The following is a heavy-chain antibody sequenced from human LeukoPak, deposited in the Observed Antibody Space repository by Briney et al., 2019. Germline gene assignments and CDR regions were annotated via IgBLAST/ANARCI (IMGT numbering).Heavy chain of an antibody. D-gene: IGHD3-22*01. CDR2: VYTSGST. CDR1: GGAFSSDY. Sequence: SEAMLLTSTVAGGAFSSDYCRWILQPAGGELLGIGRVYTSGSTNYNPSLKSRVTMSVDTSKNQFSLKLSSVTAADTAVYYCAKLPRRHDSSGYPRGSFDYWGQGTLVTVSS. CDR3: AKLPRRHDSSGYPRGSFDY. V-gene: IGHV4-4*07. J-gene: IGHJ4*02.